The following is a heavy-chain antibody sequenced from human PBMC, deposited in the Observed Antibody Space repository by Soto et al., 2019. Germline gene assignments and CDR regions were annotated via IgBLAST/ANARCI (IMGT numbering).Heavy chain of an antibody. Sequence: VGSLRLSCAAYGFTFSSYGMHWVRQAPGKGLEWVALISYDGSNKYYVDSVKGRFTISRDNSKNTLFLQMNSLRAGDTAVYYCAKDRLRGGFLTTATTNGMDVWGQGTTVTVSS. CDR1: GFTFSSYG. D-gene: IGHD1-26*01. V-gene: IGHV3-30*18. J-gene: IGHJ6*02. CDR3: AKDRLRGGFLTTATTNGMDV. CDR2: ISYDGSNK.